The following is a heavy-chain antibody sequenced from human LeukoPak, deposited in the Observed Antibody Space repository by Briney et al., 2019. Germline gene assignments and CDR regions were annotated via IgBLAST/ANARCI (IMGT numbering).Heavy chain of an antibody. V-gene: IGHV1-69*05. CDR1: GGTFSSYA. D-gene: IGHD3-10*01. CDR2: IIPIFGTA. Sequence: SVKVSCKASGGTFSSYAISWVRQAPGQGLEWMGGIIPIFGTANYAQKFQGRVTITTDESTSTAYMELSSLRSEDTAVYYCARSGYYGSGSYKSYFDYWGQGTLVTVSS. J-gene: IGHJ4*02. CDR3: ARSGYYGSGSYKSYFDY.